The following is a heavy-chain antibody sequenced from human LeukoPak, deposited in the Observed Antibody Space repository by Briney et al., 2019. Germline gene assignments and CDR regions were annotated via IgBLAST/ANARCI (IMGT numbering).Heavy chain of an antibody. Sequence: ASVKVSCKASGYTFAIYYMHWVRQAPGQGLEWMGWINPNSGATSYAQRFQGRVTMTRDTSISTAYMELSGLTSDDTAVYYCARNPPYCTSTSCYNDYWGQGTLVTVSS. J-gene: IGHJ4*02. V-gene: IGHV1-2*02. CDR1: GYTFAIYY. CDR2: INPNSGAT. CDR3: ARNPPYCTSTSCYNDY. D-gene: IGHD2-2*02.